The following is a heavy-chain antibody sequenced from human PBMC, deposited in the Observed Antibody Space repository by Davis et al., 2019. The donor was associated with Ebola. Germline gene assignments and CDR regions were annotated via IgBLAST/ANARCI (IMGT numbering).Heavy chain of an antibody. Sequence: MPSETLSLTCAVYGGSFSGYYWSWIRQPPGKGLEWIGEINHSGSTNYNPSLKSRVTISVDTSKNQFSLKLSSVTAADTAVYYCARDPRYSGSYYRFDYWGQGTLVTVSS. CDR3: ARDPRYSGSYYRFDY. V-gene: IGHV4-34*01. CDR1: GGSFSGYY. D-gene: IGHD1-26*01. J-gene: IGHJ4*02. CDR2: INHSGST.